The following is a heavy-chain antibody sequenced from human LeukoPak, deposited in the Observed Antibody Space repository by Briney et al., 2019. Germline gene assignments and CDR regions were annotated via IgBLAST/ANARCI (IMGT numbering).Heavy chain of an antibody. J-gene: IGHJ6*03. V-gene: IGHV4-61*02. D-gene: IGHD3-22*01. CDR3: ARDLDYDSSGIFRRYYYYYMDV. CDR1: GGSISSGSYY. CDR2: IYTSGST. Sequence: KASETLSFTCTVSGGSISSGSYYWSWIRQPAEKGLEWIGRIYTSGSTNYNPSLKSRVTISVDTSKNQFSLKLSSVTAADTAVYYCARDLDYDSSGIFRRYYYYYMDVWGKGTTVTVSS.